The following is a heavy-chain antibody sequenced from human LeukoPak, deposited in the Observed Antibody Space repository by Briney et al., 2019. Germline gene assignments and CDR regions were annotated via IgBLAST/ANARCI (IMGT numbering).Heavy chain of an antibody. CDR3: ARGMGATTQALFDS. V-gene: IGHV3-13*01. D-gene: IGHD1-26*01. CDR1: GFTFSAFD. Sequence: PGGSLRLSCAASGFTFSAFDMHWVRQVTGKRLEWVSGIDTAGATYYPGSVNGRFTISRENAKNSLYLHMNGLRAGDTAVYFCARGMGATTQALFDSWGQGALVAVSS. J-gene: IGHJ4*02. CDR2: IDTAGAT.